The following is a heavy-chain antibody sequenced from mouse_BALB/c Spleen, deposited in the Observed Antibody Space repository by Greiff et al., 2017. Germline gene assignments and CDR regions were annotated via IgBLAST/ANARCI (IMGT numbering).Heavy chain of an antibody. CDR2: INSNGGST. J-gene: IGHJ1*01. CDR1: GFTFSSYG. V-gene: IGHV5-6-3*01. Sequence: EVKLMESGGGLVQPGGSLKLSCAASGFTFSSYGMSWVRQTPDKRLELVATINSNGGSTYYPDSVKGRFTISRDNAKNTLYLQMSSLKSEDTAMYYCARDRGTGTRGYFDVWGAGTTVTVSS. D-gene: IGHD4-1*01. CDR3: ARDRGTGTRGYFDV.